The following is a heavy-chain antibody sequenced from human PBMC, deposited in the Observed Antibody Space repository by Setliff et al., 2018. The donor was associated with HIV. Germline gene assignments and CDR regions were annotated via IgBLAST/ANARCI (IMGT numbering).Heavy chain of an antibody. Sequence: PSETLSLTCTVPGGSVTTYYWSWIRQSPARGLEWIGNIFPRGSTNYNPSLKSRVTLSLDTSKNQFSLNVDSVTAADTAVYYCVREAKVIVTTERAFDMWGQGTLVTVTS. CDR1: GGSVTTYY. CDR2: IFPRGST. CDR3: VREAKVIVTTERAFDM. V-gene: IGHV4-4*07. D-gene: IGHD3-22*01. J-gene: IGHJ3*02.